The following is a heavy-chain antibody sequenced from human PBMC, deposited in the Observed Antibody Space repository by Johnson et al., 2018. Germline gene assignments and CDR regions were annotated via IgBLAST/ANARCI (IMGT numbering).Heavy chain of an antibody. CDR3: GGGEWLVEDY. Sequence: VQLVQSGGGLVQPGGSLRLSCAASGFTFSSYSLNWVRQAPGKGLEWVSYISGSSSPIFYADSVKGRFTISRDNAKNSLYLQMSSLRVEETAVSYCGGGEWLVEDYWGQGTLVTVSS. CDR2: ISGSSSPI. J-gene: IGHJ4*02. D-gene: IGHD6-19*01. V-gene: IGHV3-48*01. CDR1: GFTFSSYS.